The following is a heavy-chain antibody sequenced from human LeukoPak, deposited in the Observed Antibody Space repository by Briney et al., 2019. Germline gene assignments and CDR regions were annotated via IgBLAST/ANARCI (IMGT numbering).Heavy chain of an antibody. CDR3: AKDMGYDFWSGHLDAFDI. CDR2: IRYDGSNK. CDR1: GFTFSTYG. D-gene: IGHD3-3*01. Sequence: GGSLRLSCAASGFTFSTYGMHWVRQAPGKGLEWVAFIRYDGSNKYYADSVKGRFTISRDNSKNTLYLQMNSLRAEDTAVYYCAKDMGYDFWSGHLDAFDIWGQGTMVTVSS. J-gene: IGHJ3*02. V-gene: IGHV3-30*02.